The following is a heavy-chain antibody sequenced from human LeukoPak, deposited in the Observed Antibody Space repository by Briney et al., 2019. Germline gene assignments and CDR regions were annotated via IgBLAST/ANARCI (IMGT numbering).Heavy chain of an antibody. CDR1: GGSFSGYY. CDR3: ARARKGYSSSWYTY. V-gene: IGHV4-34*01. Sequence: PSETLSLTCAVYGGSFSGYYWSWIRQPPGKGLEWIGEINHSGSTNYNPSLKSRVTISVDTSKNQFSLKLTSVTAADTAVYYCARARKGYSSSWYTYWGQGTLVTVSS. CDR2: INHSGST. J-gene: IGHJ4*02. D-gene: IGHD6-13*01.